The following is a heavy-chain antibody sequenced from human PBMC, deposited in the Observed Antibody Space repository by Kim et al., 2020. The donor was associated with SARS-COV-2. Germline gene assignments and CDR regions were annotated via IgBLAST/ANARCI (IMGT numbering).Heavy chain of an antibody. CDR1: GYTFTSYG. Sequence: ASVKVSCKASGYTFTSYGISWVRQAPGQGLEWMGWTSAYNGNTNYAQKLQGRVTMTTDTSTSTAYMELRSLRSDDTAVYYCARDSIYDYIWGSYRQRWFDPWGQGTLVTVSS. V-gene: IGHV1-18*01. D-gene: IGHD3-16*02. CDR3: ARDSIYDYIWGSYRQRWFDP. CDR2: TSAYNGNT. J-gene: IGHJ5*02.